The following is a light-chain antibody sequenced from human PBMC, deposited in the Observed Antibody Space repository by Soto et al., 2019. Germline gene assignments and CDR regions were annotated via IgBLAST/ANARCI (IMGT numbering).Light chain of an antibody. J-gene: IGKJ5*01. Sequence: EIVLTQSPGTLSLSPGERATLSCRASQSVSSSYLAWYQQKPGQAPRFLIYSASSRATGIPDRFSGGGSGTDFTLTISRLEPGDFAVYFCQQYGGFPITFGQGTRLEIK. V-gene: IGKV3-20*01. CDR2: SAS. CDR1: QSVSSSY. CDR3: QQYGGFPIT.